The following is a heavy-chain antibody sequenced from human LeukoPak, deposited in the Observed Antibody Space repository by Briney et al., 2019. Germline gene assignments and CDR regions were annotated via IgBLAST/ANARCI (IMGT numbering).Heavy chain of an antibody. CDR2: INWNGGST. D-gene: IGHD5-24*01. V-gene: IGHV3-20*04. J-gene: IGHJ4*02. CDR1: GFTFDDYG. CDR3: AKDRREGYNGPHF. Sequence: GGSLRLSCAASGFTFDDYGMSWVRQAPGKGLEWVSGINWNGGSTGYADSVKGRFIISRDNAKNSLYLQMNSLRIEDTGVYYCAKDRREGYNGPHFWGLGALVTVSS.